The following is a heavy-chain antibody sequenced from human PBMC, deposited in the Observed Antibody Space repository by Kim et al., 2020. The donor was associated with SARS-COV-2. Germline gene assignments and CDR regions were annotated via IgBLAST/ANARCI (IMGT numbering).Heavy chain of an antibody. D-gene: IGHD6-13*01. J-gene: IGHJ6*02. CDR1: GGSISSYY. Sequence: SETLSLTCTVSGGSISSYYWSWIRQPPGKGLEWIGYIYYSGSTNYNPSLKSRVTISVDTSKNQFSLKLSSVTAADTAVYYCARAAAGATGYYYYGMDVWGQGTTVTVSS. CDR3: ARAAAGATGYYYYGMDV. V-gene: IGHV4-59*01. CDR2: IYYSGST.